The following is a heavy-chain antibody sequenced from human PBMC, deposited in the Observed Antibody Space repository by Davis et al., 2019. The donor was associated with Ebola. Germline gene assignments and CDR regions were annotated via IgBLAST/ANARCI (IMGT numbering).Heavy chain of an antibody. V-gene: IGHV3-23*01. CDR3: ASDLYDFWSGYYTGAFDY. Sequence: GGSLRLSCAASGFTFSSYAMSWVRQAPGKGLECVSAISTGGISTYYADSVKGRFTISRDNSKNTLYLQMNSLRAEDTAVYYCASDLYDFWSGYYTGAFDYWGQGTLVTVSS. J-gene: IGHJ4*02. CDR2: ISTGGIST. D-gene: IGHD3-3*01. CDR1: GFTFSSYA.